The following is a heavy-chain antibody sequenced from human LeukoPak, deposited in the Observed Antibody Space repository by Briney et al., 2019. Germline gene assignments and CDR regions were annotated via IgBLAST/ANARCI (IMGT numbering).Heavy chain of an antibody. CDR3: VRASTSGYHSE. CDR1: GFSFSSYS. J-gene: IGHJ4*02. D-gene: IGHD3-22*01. CDR2: ISSSSSIT. V-gene: IGHV3-48*01. Sequence: PGGSLRLSCAASGFSFSSYSMNWARQAPGKGLEWVSYISSSSSITYYADSVKGRFTISRDNAKNSLYLQMNSLRADDTAVYYCVRASTSGYHSEGGQGTLVTVSS.